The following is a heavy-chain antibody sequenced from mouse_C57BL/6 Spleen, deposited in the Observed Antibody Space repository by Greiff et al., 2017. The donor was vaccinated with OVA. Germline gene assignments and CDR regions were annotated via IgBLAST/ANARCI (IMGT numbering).Heavy chain of an antibody. CDR1: GFSLTSYG. CDR2: IWSGGST. V-gene: IGHV2-2*01. CDR3: ARNSAGWYFDV. J-gene: IGHJ1*03. Sequence: VKLVESGPGLVQPSQSLSITCTVSGFSLTSYGVHWVRQSPGKGLEWLGVIWSGGSTDYNAAFISRLSISKDNSKSQVFFKMNSLQADDTAIYYCARNSAGWYFDVWGTGTTVTVSS. D-gene: IGHD3-1*01.